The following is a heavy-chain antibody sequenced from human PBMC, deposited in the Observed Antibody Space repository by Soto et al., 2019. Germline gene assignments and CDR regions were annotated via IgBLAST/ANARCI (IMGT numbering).Heavy chain of an antibody. CDR1: GGSISSSSYY. CDR3: ARLIRNYDILTGYSNWFDP. V-gene: IGHV4-39*01. D-gene: IGHD3-9*01. J-gene: IGHJ5*02. Sequence: PSETLSLTCTVSGGSISSSSYYWGWIRQPPGKGLEWIGSIYYSGSTYYNPSLKSRVTISVDTSKNQFSLKLSSVTAADTAVYYCARLIRNYDILTGYSNWFDPWGQGTLVTVSS. CDR2: IYYSGST.